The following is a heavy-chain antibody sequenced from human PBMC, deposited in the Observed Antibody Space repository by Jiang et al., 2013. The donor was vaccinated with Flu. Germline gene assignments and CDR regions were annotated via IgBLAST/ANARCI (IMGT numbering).Heavy chain of an antibody. CDR2: IYFSGNT. J-gene: IGHJ4*02. D-gene: IGHD2-2*01. CDR1: GGSISTYY. CDR3: ARFQGPDWDIVVVPATIYYFDS. V-gene: IGHV4-59*01. Sequence: GPGLVKPSETLSLTCTVSGGSISTYYWSWLRQPPGKGLEWIGYIYFSGNTNYNPSLKSRVTISVDTSKNQFSLKLTSVTAADTAVYFCARFQGPDWDIVVVPATIYYFDSWGQGALVTVSS.